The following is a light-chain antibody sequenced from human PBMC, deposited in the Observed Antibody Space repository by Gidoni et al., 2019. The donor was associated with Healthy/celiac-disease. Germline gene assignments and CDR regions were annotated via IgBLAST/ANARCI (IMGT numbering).Light chain of an antibody. Sequence: QLVLTQSSSASASLGASVKLTCTLSSGHSSYAIAWHQQQPEKGPRYLMKLNSDGIHGKGDGIPDRFSGSSSGAERYLTIASLQSEDEADYNCQTWGTGIHVVFGGGTKLTVL. CDR3: QTWGTGIHVV. J-gene: IGLJ3*02. CDR2: LNSDGIH. CDR1: SGHSSYA. V-gene: IGLV4-69*01.